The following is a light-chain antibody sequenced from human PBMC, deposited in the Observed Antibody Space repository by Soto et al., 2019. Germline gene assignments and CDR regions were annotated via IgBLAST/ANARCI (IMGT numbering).Light chain of an antibody. CDR2: AAS. V-gene: IGKV1-8*01. CDR3: QQYYSYPPYT. CDR1: QGISSY. Sequence: AIRMTQSPSSLSASTGDRVTITCRASQGISSYLAWYQQKPGKAPKLLIYAASTLQSGVPSRFSGSGSGTDFTLTIRGLQSEDFATYYCQQYYSYPPYTFGQGTKLEIK. J-gene: IGKJ2*01.